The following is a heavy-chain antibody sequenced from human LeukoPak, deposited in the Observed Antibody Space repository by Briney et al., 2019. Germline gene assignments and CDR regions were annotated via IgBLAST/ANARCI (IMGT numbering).Heavy chain of an antibody. CDR3: AKERAGYTNPYYFDY. D-gene: IGHD3-16*02. Sequence: GRSLRLSCAASRFTFSSYAMHWVRQPPGKGLEWVAGISHDGTNEYQADSVKGRFTISRDNSKNTLYLHMNSLRAEDTAVYYCAKERAGYTNPYYFDYWGQGTLVTVSS. CDR1: RFTFSSYA. J-gene: IGHJ4*02. V-gene: IGHV3-30*04. CDR2: ISHDGTNE.